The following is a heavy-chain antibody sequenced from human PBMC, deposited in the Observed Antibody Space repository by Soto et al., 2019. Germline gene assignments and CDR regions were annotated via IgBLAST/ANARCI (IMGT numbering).Heavy chain of an antibody. CDR3: VRDGSKSLRDWFDP. Sequence: SETLSLTCNVSGGSISKFYWAWMRKTAGNGLEWMGRVYATGTTDYNPSLRSRVAMSVDISKKTFSLRLRSVTGADSGVYYCVRDGSKSLRDWFDPWGQGILVTVSS. V-gene: IGHV4-4*07. J-gene: IGHJ5*02. CDR1: GGSISKFY. CDR2: VYATGTT.